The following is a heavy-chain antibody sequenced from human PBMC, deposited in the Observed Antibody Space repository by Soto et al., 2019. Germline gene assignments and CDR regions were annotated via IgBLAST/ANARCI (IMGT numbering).Heavy chain of an antibody. CDR3: ARVGGFGATTIDY. D-gene: IGHD3-10*01. CDR1: GGSISSSNYS. CDR2: IYYSGST. Sequence: SETLSLTCSVSGGSISSSNYSWGWLRQPPGKGLEWIGYIYYSGSTYYNPSLKSRVTISVDTSKNQFSLKLSSVTAADTAVYYCARVGGFGATTIDYWGQGTLVTVS. J-gene: IGHJ4*02. V-gene: IGHV4-30-4*08.